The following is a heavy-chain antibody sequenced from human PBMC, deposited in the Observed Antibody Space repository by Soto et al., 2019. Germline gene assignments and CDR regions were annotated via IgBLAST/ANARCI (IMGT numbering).Heavy chain of an antibody. CDR3: ARATTTVTTRPTLGY. Sequence: GSLRLSCAASGFTFSSYWMHWVRQTPGKGLVWVSRIDREGSDTAYADSVKGRLTISRDNAKNTLYLQMHSLRAEDTAVYYCARATTTVTTRPTLGYWGQGTLVTVSS. V-gene: IGHV3-74*01. D-gene: IGHD4-17*01. CDR1: GFTFSSYW. J-gene: IGHJ4*02. CDR2: IDREGSDT.